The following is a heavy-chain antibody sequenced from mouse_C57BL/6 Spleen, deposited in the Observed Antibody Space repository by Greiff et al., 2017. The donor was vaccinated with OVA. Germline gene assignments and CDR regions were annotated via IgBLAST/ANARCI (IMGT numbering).Heavy chain of an antibody. D-gene: IGHD1-1*01. CDR1: GFNIKDYY. CDR2: IDPEDGDT. CDR3: TTGAVVATNFDY. V-gene: IGHV14-1*01. Sequence: DVQLQESGAELVRPGASVKLSCTASGFNIKDYYMHWVKQRPEQGLEWIGRIDPEDGDTEYAPKFQGKATMTADTSSNTAYLQLSSLTSEDTAVYYCTTGAVVATNFDYWGQGTTLTVSS. J-gene: IGHJ2*01.